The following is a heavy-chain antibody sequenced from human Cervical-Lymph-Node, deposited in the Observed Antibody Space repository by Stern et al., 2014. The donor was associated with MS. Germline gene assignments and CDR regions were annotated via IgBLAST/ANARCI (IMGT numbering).Heavy chain of an antibody. CDR1: GFTVSSNY. CDR3: ARVGYERDYYYYGMDV. Sequence: EVQLVQSGGGLVQPGGSLRLSCAASGFTVSSNYMSWVRQAPGKGLEWVSVIYSGGSTYYADSVKGRFTISRDNSKNTLYLQMNSLRAEDTAVYYCARVGYERDYYYYGMDVWGQGTTVTVSS. V-gene: IGHV3-66*01. CDR2: IYSGGST. J-gene: IGHJ6*02. D-gene: IGHD2-15*01.